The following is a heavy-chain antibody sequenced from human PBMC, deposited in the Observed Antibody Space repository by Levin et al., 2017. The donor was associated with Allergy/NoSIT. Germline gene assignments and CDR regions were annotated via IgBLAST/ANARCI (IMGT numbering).Heavy chain of an antibody. J-gene: IGHJ4*02. CDR1: GYTFTSYY. CDR2: INPSGGST. D-gene: IGHD3-9*01. Sequence: GESLKISCKASGYTFTSYYMHWVRQAPGQGLEWMGIINPSGGSTSYAQKFQGRVTMTRDTSTSTVYMELRSLRSEDTAVYYCARDGRYVDILSNYFDYWGQGTLVTVSS. CDR3: ARDGRYVDILSNYFDY. V-gene: IGHV1-46*01.